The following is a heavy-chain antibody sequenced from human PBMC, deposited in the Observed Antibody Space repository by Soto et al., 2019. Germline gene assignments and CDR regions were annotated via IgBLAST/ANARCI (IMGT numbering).Heavy chain of an antibody. J-gene: IGHJ6*02. CDR2: IIPIFGTA. V-gene: IGHV1-69*13. D-gene: IGHD6-13*01. CDR3: ARERRLAAAGTDYYYYYGMDV. CDR1: GGTFSSYA. Sequence: GASVKVSCKASGGTFSSYAISWVRQAPGQGLEWMGGIIPIFGTANYAQKFQGRVTITADESTSTAYMELSSLRSEDTAVYYCARERRLAAAGTDYYYYYGMDVWGQGTTVTVSS.